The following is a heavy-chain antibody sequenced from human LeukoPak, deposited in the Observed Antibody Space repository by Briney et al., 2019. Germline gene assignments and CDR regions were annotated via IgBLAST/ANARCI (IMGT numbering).Heavy chain of an antibody. CDR3: ARGRSGYNWAFDI. V-gene: IGHV4-59*01. D-gene: IGHD5-24*01. Sequence: PSETLSLTCPVSGVPITGYYWSWIRQPPGKGLAWIGYVYYSGSTDNNPSLKSRVTISVDTSKNQFSLKLSSVTAADTAVYYCARGRSGYNWAFDIWGQGTMVTVSS. CDR2: VYYSGST. CDR1: GVPITGYY. J-gene: IGHJ3*02.